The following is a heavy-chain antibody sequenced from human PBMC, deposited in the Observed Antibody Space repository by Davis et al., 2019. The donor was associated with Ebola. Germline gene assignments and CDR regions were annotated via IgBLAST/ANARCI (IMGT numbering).Heavy chain of an antibody. J-gene: IGHJ6*02. V-gene: IGHV4-30-4*01. Sequence: MPSETLSLTCTVSGGSISSGDYYWSWIRQPPGKGLEWIGYIYYSGSTYYNPSLKSRVTISVDTSKNQFSLKLSSVTAADTAVYYCARGGSAIRFLEWLETYYYYGMDVWGQGTTVTVSS. CDR1: GGSISSGDYY. CDR3: ARGGSAIRFLEWLETYYYYGMDV. CDR2: IYYSGST. D-gene: IGHD3-3*01.